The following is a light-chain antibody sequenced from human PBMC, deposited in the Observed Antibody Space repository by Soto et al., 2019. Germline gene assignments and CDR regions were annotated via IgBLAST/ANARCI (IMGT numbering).Light chain of an antibody. CDR2: DVS. CDR1: SSDVGGYNY. V-gene: IGLV2-14*01. Sequence: QSVLTQPASVSGSPGQSITISCTGTSSDVGGYNYVSWYQQHPGKAPKLMIYDVSNRPSGVSNRFSGSKSGNTASLTISGLQAEDEADYYCRSYTSSTHVFGTGTKLTVL. CDR3: RSYTSSTHV. J-gene: IGLJ1*01.